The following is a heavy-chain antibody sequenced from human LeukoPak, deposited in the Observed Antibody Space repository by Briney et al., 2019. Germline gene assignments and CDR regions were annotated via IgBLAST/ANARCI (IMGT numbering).Heavy chain of an antibody. J-gene: IGHJ4*02. CDR2: IYYSGST. V-gene: IGHV4-59*01. Sequence: SETLSLTCAVYGGSFSGYYWSWIRQPPGKGLEWIGYIYYSGSTNYNPSLKSRVTISVDTSKNQFSLKLSSVTAADTAVYYCAREDSGYYYYWGQGTLVTVSS. CDR1: GGSFSGYY. CDR3: AREDSGYYYY. D-gene: IGHD3-22*01.